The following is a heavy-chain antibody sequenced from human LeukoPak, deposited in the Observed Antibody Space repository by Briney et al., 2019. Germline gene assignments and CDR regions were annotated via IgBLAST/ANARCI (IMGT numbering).Heavy chain of an antibody. V-gene: IGHV4-61*02. CDR1: GGSISSGDYY. CDR2: IYTSGST. D-gene: IGHD6-13*01. CDR3: ARDLFGYSSSWYHYYYYMDV. Sequence: SETLSLTCTVSGGSISSGDYYWSWIRQPPGKGLEWIGRIYTSGSTNYNPSLKSRVTISVDTSKNQFSLKLSSVTAADTAVYYCARDLFGYSSSWYHYYYYMDVWGKGTTVTVSS. J-gene: IGHJ6*03.